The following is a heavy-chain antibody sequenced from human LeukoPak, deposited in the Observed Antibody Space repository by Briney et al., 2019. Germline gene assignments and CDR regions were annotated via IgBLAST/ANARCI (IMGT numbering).Heavy chain of an antibody. CDR1: GGSISSSSYY. D-gene: IGHD2-2*01. CDR3: ARVREYCSSTSCRTIEYYFDY. CDR2: IYYSGST. Sequence: SETLSLTCTVSGGSISSSSYYWGWIRQPPGKGLEWIGSIYYSGSTYYNPSLKSRVTISVDTSKNQFSLKLSSVTAADTAVYYCARVREYCSSTSCRTIEYYFDYWGQGTLVTVSS. J-gene: IGHJ4*02. V-gene: IGHV4-39*07.